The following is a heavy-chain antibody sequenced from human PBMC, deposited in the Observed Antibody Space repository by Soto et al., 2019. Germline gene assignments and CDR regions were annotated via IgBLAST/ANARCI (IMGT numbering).Heavy chain of an antibody. D-gene: IGHD4-17*01. CDR3: TTRVTKNFQN. CDR2: ITSSGANT. Sequence: GGSLRLPYSASGFTFTTYAMSWVRQAPGKGLEWVSSITSSGANTYYADSVKGRFTSSRDNSENILYLQMNTLRADDTAVYYCTTRVTKNFQNWGQGTLVTVSS. V-gene: IGHV3-23*01. J-gene: IGHJ1*01. CDR1: GFTFTTYA.